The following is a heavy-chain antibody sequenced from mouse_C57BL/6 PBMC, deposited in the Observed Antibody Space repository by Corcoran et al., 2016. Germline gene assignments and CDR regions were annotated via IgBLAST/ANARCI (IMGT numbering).Heavy chain of an antibody. CDR1: GYTFTSYD. Sequence: VQLQQSGPELVKPGASVNWSCKASGYTFTSYDINWVKQRPGQGLEWIGWIYPRDGSTKYNDKFKGKATLTVDTSSSTAYMELHSLTSEDSAVYFCARSGDDGYYWFAYWGQGTLVTVSA. CDR2: IYPRDGST. D-gene: IGHD2-3*01. CDR3: ARSGDDGYYWFAY. J-gene: IGHJ3*01. V-gene: IGHV1-85*01.